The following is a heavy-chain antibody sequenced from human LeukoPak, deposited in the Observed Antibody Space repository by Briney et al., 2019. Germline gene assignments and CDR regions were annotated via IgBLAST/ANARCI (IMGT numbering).Heavy chain of an antibody. J-gene: IGHJ4*02. CDR1: GFTFSSYW. Sequence: PGGSLRLSCAASGFTFSSYWMSWVRQAPGKGLEWVSAISGSGGSTYYADSVKGRFTISRDNSKNTLYLQMNSLRAEDTAVYYCAKDGNRYSSGWYYFDYWGQGTLVTVSS. CDR3: AKDGNRYSSGWYYFDY. CDR2: ISGSGGST. V-gene: IGHV3-23*01. D-gene: IGHD6-19*01.